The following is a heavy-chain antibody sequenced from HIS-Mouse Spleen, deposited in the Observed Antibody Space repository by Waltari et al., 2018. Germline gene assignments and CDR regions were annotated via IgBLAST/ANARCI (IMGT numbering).Heavy chain of an antibody. Sequence: EVQLVESGGGLIQPGGSLRLSCAASGFPVSSNSMIWVRQAPGKGLEWVSVIYSCGSTYYADSVKGRFTISRDNSKNTLYLQMNSLRAEDTAVYYCARVEMATATYFDYWGQGTLVTVSS. CDR2: IYSCGST. CDR3: ARVEMATATYFDY. V-gene: IGHV3-66*03. J-gene: IGHJ4*02. D-gene: IGHD5-18*01. CDR1: GFPVSSNS.